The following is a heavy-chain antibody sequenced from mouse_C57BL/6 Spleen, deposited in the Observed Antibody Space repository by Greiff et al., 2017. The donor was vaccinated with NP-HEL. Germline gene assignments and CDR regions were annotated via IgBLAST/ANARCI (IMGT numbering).Heavy chain of an antibody. CDR1: GFTFSSYA. Sequence: EVQGVESGGGLVKPGGSLKLSCAASGFTFSSYAMSWVRQTPEKRLEWVATISDGGSYTYYPDNVKGRFTISRDNAKNNLYLQMSHLKSEDTAMYYCARDQRNYFDYWGQGTTLTVAS. CDR2: ISDGGSYT. V-gene: IGHV5-4*01. J-gene: IGHJ2*01. CDR3: ARDQRNYFDY.